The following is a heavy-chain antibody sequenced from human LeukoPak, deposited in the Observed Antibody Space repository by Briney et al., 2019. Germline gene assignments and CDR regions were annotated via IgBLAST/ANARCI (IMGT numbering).Heavy chain of an antibody. CDR1: GGSISSYY. J-gene: IGHJ4*02. V-gene: IGHV4-59*01. Sequence: PSETLSLTCTVSGGSISSYYWSWIRQPPGKGLEWIGNIYDRGSTKYNPSLKSRVTISVDTSKNQFSLRLSSVTAADMAVYYCARGRTFDNWGQGTLVTVSS. CDR2: IYDRGST. CDR3: ARGRTFDN.